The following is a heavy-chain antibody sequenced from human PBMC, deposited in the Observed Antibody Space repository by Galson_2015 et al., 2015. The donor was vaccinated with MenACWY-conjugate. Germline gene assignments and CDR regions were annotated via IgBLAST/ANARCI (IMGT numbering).Heavy chain of an antibody. CDR1: GFIFSSHW. D-gene: IGHD2-21*02. Sequence: SLRLSCAGSGFIFSSHWMHWVRHLPGEGLIWVSRTNGDGSIIDYADSVKGRFTTSRDNAKNMVFLQMDKLRAEDTAVYYCVRALDGDADYWGQGTLVTVSS. CDR3: VRALDGDADY. J-gene: IGHJ4*02. CDR2: TNGDGSII. V-gene: IGHV3-74*01.